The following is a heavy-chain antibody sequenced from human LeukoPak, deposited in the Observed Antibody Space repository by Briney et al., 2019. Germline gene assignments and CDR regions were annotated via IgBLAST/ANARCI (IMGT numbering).Heavy chain of an antibody. J-gene: IGHJ5*02. CDR3: ARIRPGYYDSSGYPNWFAP. CDR1: GYSISSGYY. V-gene: IGHV4-38-2*02. CDR2: IYHSGST. D-gene: IGHD3-22*01. Sequence: SETLSLTCTVSGYSISSGYYWGWIRQPPGKGLEWIGSIYHSGSTYYNPSLKSRVTISVDTSKNQFSLKLSSVPAADTAVYYYARIRPGYYDSSGYPNWFAPWGQGTLVTVSS.